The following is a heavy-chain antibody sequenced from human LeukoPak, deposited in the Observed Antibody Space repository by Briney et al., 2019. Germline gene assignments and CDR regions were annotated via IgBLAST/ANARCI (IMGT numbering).Heavy chain of an antibody. J-gene: IGHJ3*02. CDR3: ARDKDAFDI. CDR2: IYYSGST. V-gene: IGHV4-61*01. Sequence: SETLSLTCTVPGGSVSSGSYYWSWIRQPPGKGLEWIGYIYYSGSTNYNPSLKSRVTISVDTSKNQFSLKLSSVTAADTAVYYCARDKDAFDIWGQGTMVTVSS. CDR1: GGSVSSGSYY.